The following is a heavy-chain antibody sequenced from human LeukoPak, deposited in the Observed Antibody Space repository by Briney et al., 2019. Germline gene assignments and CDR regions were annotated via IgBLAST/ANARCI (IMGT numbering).Heavy chain of an antibody. V-gene: IGHV1-18*01. D-gene: IGHD2-15*01. Sequence: SVKVPCKASVYTFTSYSISWVRQAPGQGLEWMGWISAYNGNTIYAQKVKGRVTMTTDTSTSTAYMELRSLKSDDTAVYYCARASYCSGGSCYSDYWGQGTLVTVSS. J-gene: IGHJ4*02. CDR1: VYTFTSYS. CDR2: ISAYNGNT. CDR3: ARASYCSGGSCYSDY.